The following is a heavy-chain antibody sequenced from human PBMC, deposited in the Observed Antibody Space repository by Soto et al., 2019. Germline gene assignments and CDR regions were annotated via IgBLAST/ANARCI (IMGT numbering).Heavy chain of an antibody. CDR1: GVSISPYY. V-gene: IGHV4-59*01. Sequence: QVQLQESGPGLVKPSETLSLTCTVSGVSISPYYWCWIRQAPGRGLEWIGYIYYSGSINYNPSLNSRITISVDTSNDQFSLKLNSVTAADTAVYFCARSASRSGSPYAFDSWGQGTLVTVSS. CDR3: ARSASRSGSPYAFDS. D-gene: IGHD3-10*01. CDR2: IYYSGSI. J-gene: IGHJ4*02.